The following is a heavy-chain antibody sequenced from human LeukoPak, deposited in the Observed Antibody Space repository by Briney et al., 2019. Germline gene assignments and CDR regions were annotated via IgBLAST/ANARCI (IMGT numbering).Heavy chain of an antibody. CDR2: ISGSGGST. CDR3: APNRLYCSGGSCFDY. D-gene: IGHD2-15*01. J-gene: IGHJ4*02. V-gene: IGHV3-23*01. Sequence: GGSLRLSCAASGFTFSSYAMSWVRQAPGKGLEWVSAISGSGGSTYYADSVKGRFTISRDNSKNTLYLQMNSLRAEDTAVYYCAPNRLYCSGGSCFDYWGQGTLVTVSS. CDR1: GFTFSSYA.